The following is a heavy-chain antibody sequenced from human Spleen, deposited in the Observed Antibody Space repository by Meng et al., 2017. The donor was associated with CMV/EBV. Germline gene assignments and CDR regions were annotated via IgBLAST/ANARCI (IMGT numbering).Heavy chain of an antibody. Sequence: GGSLRLSCTASGFTFSDSWMSWVRQAPGKGLEWVANIKQDGSEKYYVDSVKGRFTISRDNAKNSLYLQMNSLRAEDTAGYYCTRGPKWELRSAFDIWGQGAMVTVSS. CDR1: GFTFSDSW. CDR2: IKQDGSEK. J-gene: IGHJ3*02. D-gene: IGHD1-26*01. CDR3: TRGPKWELRSAFDI. V-gene: IGHV3-7*01.